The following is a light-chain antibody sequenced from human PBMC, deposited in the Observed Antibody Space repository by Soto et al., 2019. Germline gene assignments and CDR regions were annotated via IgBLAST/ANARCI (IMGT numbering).Light chain of an antibody. J-gene: IGLJ2*01. Sequence: QSVLTQPPSASGSPGQSVTISCTGTSSDVGGYNYVSWYQQHPGKAPKLMIYAVSERPSGVPDRFSGSKSGNPASLTVSGLQAEDEADYYCSSRAGNNVVFGGGTKLTVL. CDR3: SSRAGNNVV. CDR2: AVS. V-gene: IGLV2-8*01. CDR1: SSDVGGYNY.